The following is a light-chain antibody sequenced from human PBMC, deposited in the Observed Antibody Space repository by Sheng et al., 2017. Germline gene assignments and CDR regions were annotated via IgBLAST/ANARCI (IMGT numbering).Light chain of an antibody. V-gene: IGKV1-33*01. CDR3: QQYDNLYT. Sequence: DIQMTQSPSSLSASVGDRVTITCQASQDISNYLNWYQQKPGKAPKLLIYDASNLETGVPSRFSGSGSGTDFTFTISSLQPEDIATYYCQQYDNLYTFARGPSWRSN. CDR2: DAS. CDR1: QDISNY. J-gene: IGKJ2*01.